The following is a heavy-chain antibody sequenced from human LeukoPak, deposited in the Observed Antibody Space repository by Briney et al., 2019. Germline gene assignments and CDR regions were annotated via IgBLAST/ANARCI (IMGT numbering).Heavy chain of an antibody. J-gene: IGHJ5*02. CDR3: TRDHCSGAGCYSSWFDP. Sequence: ASVKVSCKASGYTFTSYGISWVRQAPGQGLEWMGWINTNTGNPTYAQGFTGRFVFSLDTSVSTAYLQISSLKAEDTAVYYCTRDHCSGAGCYSSWFDPWGQGTLVTVSS. CDR2: INTNTGNP. V-gene: IGHV7-4-1*02. D-gene: IGHD2-15*01. CDR1: GYTFTSYG.